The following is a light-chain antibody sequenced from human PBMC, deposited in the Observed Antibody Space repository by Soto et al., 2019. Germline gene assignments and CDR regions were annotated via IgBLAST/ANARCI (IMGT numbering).Light chain of an antibody. CDR2: EVS. V-gene: IGLV2-14*01. J-gene: IGLJ2*01. Sequence: QSVLTQPASVSGSPGQSITISCTGTSSDVGGYNYVSWYQQLPGKAPKLMIYEVSNRPSGVSNRFSGSKSGNTASLTISGLQAEDEADYYCSSYTTSRTVVFGGGTQLTVL. CDR3: SSYTTSRTVV. CDR1: SSDVGGYNY.